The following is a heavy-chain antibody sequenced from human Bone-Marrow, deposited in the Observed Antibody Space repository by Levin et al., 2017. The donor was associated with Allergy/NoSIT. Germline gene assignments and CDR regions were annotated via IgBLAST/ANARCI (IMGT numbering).Heavy chain of an antibody. Sequence: GGSLRLSCAASGFTLSSYTMSWVRQAPGKGLEWVSSISGSGSATYYADSVKGRFTISSDTSKNTLYVQMNSLRAEDTAMYYCAKTLGGGGSPIESWGQGTLVTVSS. J-gene: IGHJ4*02. CDR1: GFTLSSYT. V-gene: IGHV3-23*01. D-gene: IGHD6-19*01. CDR3: AKTLGGGGSPIES. CDR2: ISGSGSAT.